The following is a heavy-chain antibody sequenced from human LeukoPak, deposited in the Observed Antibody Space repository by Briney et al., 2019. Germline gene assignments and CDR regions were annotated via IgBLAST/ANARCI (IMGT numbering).Heavy chain of an antibody. CDR2: FDPEDGET. CDR1: GYTLTELS. CDR3: ATAFYPRIGCSGGSCYSDYYYGMDV. V-gene: IGHV1-24*01. D-gene: IGHD2-15*01. J-gene: IGHJ6*02. Sequence: ASVKVSCKVSGYTLTELSMRWVRQAPGKGLEWMGGFDPEDGETIYAQKFQGRVTMTEDTSTDTAYMELSSLRSEDTAVYYCATAFYPRIGCSGGSCYSDYYYGMDVWGQGTTVTVSS.